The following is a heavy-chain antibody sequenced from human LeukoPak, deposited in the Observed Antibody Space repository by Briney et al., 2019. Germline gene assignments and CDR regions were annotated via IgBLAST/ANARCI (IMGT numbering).Heavy chain of an antibody. Sequence: SGTLSLTCDVSGGSIMTTNWWRWVRQPPKKGLEWIGEDHLNGGTNYNPSLDSRVTMSIATSKNHLSLELTSVTAADTAMYYCTRESGAFSPFGFWGQGTLVTVSS. V-gene: IGHV4-4*02. CDR1: GGSIMTTNW. J-gene: IGHJ4*02. CDR2: DHLNGGT. CDR3: TRESGAFSPFGF. D-gene: IGHD1-26*01.